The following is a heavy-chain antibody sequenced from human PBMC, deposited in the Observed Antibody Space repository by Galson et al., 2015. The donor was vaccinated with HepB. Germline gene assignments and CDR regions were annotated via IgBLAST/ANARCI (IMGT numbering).Heavy chain of an antibody. CDR2: ISGSGGST. J-gene: IGHJ6*02. CDR3: ARLPTVTGYYGMDV. D-gene: IGHD4-17*01. Sequence: SLRLSCAASGFTFSSYAMSWVRQAPGKGLERVSAISGSGGSTYYADSVKGRFTISRDNSKNTLYLQMNSLRAEDTAVYYCARLPTVTGYYGMDVWGQGTTVTVSS. V-gene: IGHV3-23*01. CDR1: GFTFSSYA.